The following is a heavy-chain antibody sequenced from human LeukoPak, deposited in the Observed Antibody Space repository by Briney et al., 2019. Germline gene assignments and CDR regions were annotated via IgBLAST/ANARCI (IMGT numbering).Heavy chain of an antibody. J-gene: IGHJ6*03. Sequence: SETLSLTCTVSGGSISSYYWSWIRQPPGKGLKWIGNIYYSGYTTYSPSLRSRVTISVDTSKNQFSLKLSSVTAADTAVYYCARIYCGGDCRGYYYHYYMDVWGKGTTVTISS. CDR3: ARIYCGGDCRGYYYHYYMDV. V-gene: IGHV4-59*08. CDR2: IYYSGYT. D-gene: IGHD2-21*02. CDR1: GGSISSYY.